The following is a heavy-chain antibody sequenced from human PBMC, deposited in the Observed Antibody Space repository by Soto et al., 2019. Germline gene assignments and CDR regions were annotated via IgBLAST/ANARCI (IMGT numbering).Heavy chain of an antibody. CDR2: IIPIFGTA. V-gene: IGHV1-69*13. Sequence: ASVKLSCKVSGGTFSSYAISWVRQAPGQGLERMGGIIPIFGTANYAQKFQGRVTITADESTSTAYMELSSLRSEDTTVYYCARDARRSRFAYWARGTLVTGSS. CDR3: ARDARRSRFAY. D-gene: IGHD6-6*01. J-gene: IGHJ4*02. CDR1: GGTFSSYA.